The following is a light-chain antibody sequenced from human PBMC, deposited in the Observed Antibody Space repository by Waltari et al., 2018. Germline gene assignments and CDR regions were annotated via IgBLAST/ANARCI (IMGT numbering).Light chain of an antibody. CDR1: SGDIGNYTF. J-gene: IGLJ3*02. CDR3: SSYTTTASWV. Sequence: QSALTQPASVSGSPGQSITISCTGTSGDIGNYTFVSWYQQEPGRAPKLIVYDVRQRPSGVSIAFSGSKSGNTASLTISGLQAEDEGDYYCSSYTTTASWVFGGGTKLTVL. CDR2: DVR. V-gene: IGLV2-14*01.